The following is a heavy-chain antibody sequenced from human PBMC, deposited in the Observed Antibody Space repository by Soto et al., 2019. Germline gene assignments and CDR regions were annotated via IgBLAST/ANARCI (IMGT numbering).Heavy chain of an antibody. Sequence: SETLSLTCTVSGGSISSSSWSWIRQPPGRGLEWIGYIYNNGRTDYNPSLKSRVTISVDTSKNHFSLKLSSVTPADTAVYYCARARFCTSTSCYHYFDFWGQGTRVTVSS. D-gene: IGHD2-2*01. J-gene: IGHJ4*02. V-gene: IGHV4-59*01. CDR3: ARARFCTSTSCYHYFDF. CDR2: IYNNGRT. CDR1: GGSISSSS.